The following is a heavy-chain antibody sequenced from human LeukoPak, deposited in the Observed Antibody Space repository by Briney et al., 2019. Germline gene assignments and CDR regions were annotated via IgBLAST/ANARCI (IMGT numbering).Heavy chain of an antibody. D-gene: IGHD3-16*01. J-gene: IGHJ6*03. V-gene: IGHV3-20*04. CDR3: AKDGNYGYYYMDV. CDR2: INWNGGRT. Sequence: PGGSLRLSCAASGFTFDDYGMSWVRQGPGKGLEWVSGINWNGGRTGYADSVKGRFTISRDNSKNTLYLQMNSLRAEDTAVYYCAKDGNYGYYYMDVWGKGTTVTVSS. CDR1: GFTFDDYG.